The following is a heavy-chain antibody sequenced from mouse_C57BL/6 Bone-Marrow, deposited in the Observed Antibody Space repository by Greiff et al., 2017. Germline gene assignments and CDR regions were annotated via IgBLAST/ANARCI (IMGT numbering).Heavy chain of an antibody. J-gene: IGHJ4*01. D-gene: IGHD2-12*01. V-gene: IGHV1-18*01. CDR2: INPNNGGT. Sequence: VQLQQSGPELVKPGASVKIPCKASGYTFTDYNMDWVKQSHGKSLEWIGDINPNNGGTIYNQKFKGKATLTVDKSSSTAYMELRSLTSEDTAVYYCALTTGRVYYAMDYWGQGTTLTVSS. CDR1: GYTFTDYN. CDR3: ALTTGRVYYAMDY.